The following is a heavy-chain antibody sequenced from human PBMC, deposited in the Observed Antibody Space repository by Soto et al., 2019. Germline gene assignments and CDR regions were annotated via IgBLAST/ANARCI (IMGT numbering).Heavy chain of an antibody. CDR1: GGTFSNYA. V-gene: IGHV1-69*06. CDR2: ITPIFDTT. D-gene: IGHD2-2*02. Sequence: QIHLVQSGAEVKKPGSSVKISCKASGGTFSNYAISWVRQAPGQGLEWMGGITPIFDTTNYAQKFQGRLTITSNISTSTAYMELSGLRSDDTAIYYCARYPNSLYYWFDPWGQGTLVTVSS. CDR3: ARYPNSLYYWFDP. J-gene: IGHJ5*02.